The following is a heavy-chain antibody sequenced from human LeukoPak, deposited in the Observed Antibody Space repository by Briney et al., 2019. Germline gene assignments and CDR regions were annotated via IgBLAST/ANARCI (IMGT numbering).Heavy chain of an antibody. Sequence: SETLSLTCTVSGGSISSSSYYWGWIRQPPGKGLEWIGSIYYSGSTYYNPSLKSRVTISVDTSKNQFSLKLSSVTAADTAVYYCARRVTYCGGDCYSSVYNWFDPWGQGTLVTVSS. CDR1: GGSISSSSYY. J-gene: IGHJ5*02. CDR2: IYYSGST. CDR3: ARRVTYCGGDCYSSVYNWFDP. V-gene: IGHV4-39*01. D-gene: IGHD2-21*02.